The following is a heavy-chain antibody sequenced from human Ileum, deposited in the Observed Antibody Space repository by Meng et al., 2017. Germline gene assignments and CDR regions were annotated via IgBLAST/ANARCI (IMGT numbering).Heavy chain of an antibody. Sequence: VQLQESGGGLVKPGGSLRLSCAASGFTFSSYSMNWVRQAPGKGLEWVSSISSSSSYIYYADSVKGRFTISRDNAKNSLYLQMNSLRAEDTAVYYCARQDSSGYYSPLGYWGQGTLVTVSS. J-gene: IGHJ4*02. D-gene: IGHD3-22*01. CDR3: ARQDSSGYYSPLGY. V-gene: IGHV3-21*01. CDR2: ISSSSSYI. CDR1: GFTFSSYS.